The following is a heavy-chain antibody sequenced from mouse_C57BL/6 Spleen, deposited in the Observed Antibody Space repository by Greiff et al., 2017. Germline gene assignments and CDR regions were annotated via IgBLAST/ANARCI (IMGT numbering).Heavy chain of an antibody. CDR2: INPNNGGT. Sequence: EVQLQQSGPELVKPGASVKISCKASGYTFTDYYMNWVKQSHGKSLEWIGDINPNNGGTSYNQKFKGKATLTVDKSSSTAYMELRSLTSEDSAVYYCARKEANWDAMDYWGQGTSVTVSS. CDR3: ARKEANWDAMDY. V-gene: IGHV1-26*01. D-gene: IGHD4-1*01. J-gene: IGHJ4*01. CDR1: GYTFTDYY.